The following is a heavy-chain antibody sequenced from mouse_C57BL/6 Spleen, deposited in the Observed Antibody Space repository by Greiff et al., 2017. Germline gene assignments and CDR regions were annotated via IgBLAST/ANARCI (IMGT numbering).Heavy chain of an antibody. J-gene: IGHJ2*01. D-gene: IGHD1-1*01. V-gene: IGHV1-52*01. Sequence: QVQLQQPGAELVRPGSSVKLSCKASGYTFTSYWMHWVKQRPIQGLEWIGNIDPSDSETHYNQKFKDKDTLTVDKSSSTAYMQLSSLTSEDSAVYYCARGTVVATRGFDYWGQGTTLTVSS. CDR1: GYTFTSYW. CDR2: IDPSDSET. CDR3: ARGTVVATRGFDY.